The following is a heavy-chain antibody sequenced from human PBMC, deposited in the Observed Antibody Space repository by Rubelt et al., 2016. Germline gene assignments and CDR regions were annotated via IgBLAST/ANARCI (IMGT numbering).Heavy chain of an antibody. Sequence: GWIGEINHSGGTNYNPSLKSRVSISIDTSKNQFSLNLSSVTAADTAVYYCPRGGSSWWVYGMDVWGQGTTVTVSS. CDR3: PRGGSSWWVYGMDV. D-gene: IGHD2-2*01. CDR2: INHSGGT. V-gene: IGHV4-34*01. J-gene: IGHJ6*02.